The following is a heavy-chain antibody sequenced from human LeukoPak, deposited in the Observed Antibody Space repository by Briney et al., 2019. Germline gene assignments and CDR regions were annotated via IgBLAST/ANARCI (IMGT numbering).Heavy chain of an antibody. D-gene: IGHD6-13*01. V-gene: IGHV1/OR15-3*02. CDR2: INAGNGNT. CDR3: ARDMAAAGDFDS. Sequence: ASVKVSCKASGYTFTGYYMHWVRQAPGQRLEWMGWINAGNGNTKYSQEFQGRVTITRDTSASTAYIELRSLRSDDTAVYFCARDMAAAGDFDSWGQGTLVTVSS. CDR1: GYTFTGYY. J-gene: IGHJ4*02.